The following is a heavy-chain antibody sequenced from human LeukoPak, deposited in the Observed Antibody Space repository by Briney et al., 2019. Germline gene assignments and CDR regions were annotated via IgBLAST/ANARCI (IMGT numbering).Heavy chain of an antibody. CDR3: ARFGGYSYGSAADY. Sequence: PSETLSPPRTVSGXPLSSLYGSGIREPPREGLEVIGYIYYSGSTNYNPSLKSRVTISVVTSKNQFSLKLSSVTAADTAVYYCARFGGYSYGSAADYWGQGTLVTVSS. CDR2: IYYSGST. D-gene: IGHD5-18*01. J-gene: IGHJ4*02. V-gene: IGHV4-59*01. CDR1: GXPLSSLY.